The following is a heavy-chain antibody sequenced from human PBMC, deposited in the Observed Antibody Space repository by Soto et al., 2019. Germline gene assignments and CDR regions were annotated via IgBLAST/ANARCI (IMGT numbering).Heavy chain of an antibody. D-gene: IGHD5-18*01. CDR2: INHSGST. V-gene: IGHV4-34*01. CDR3: ARVLDTAMVLDY. J-gene: IGHJ4*02. CDR1: GGSFSGYY. Sequence: SETLSLTCAVYGGSFSGYYWSWIRQLPGKGLEWIGEINHSGSTNYNPSLKSRVTISVDTSKNQFSLKLSSVTAADTAVYYCARVLDTAMVLDYWGQGTRVT.